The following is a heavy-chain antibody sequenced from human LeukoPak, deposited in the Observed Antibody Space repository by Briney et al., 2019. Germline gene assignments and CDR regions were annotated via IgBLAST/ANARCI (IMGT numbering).Heavy chain of an antibody. CDR3: ARDDEYSSGWYGIDY. D-gene: IGHD6-19*01. V-gene: IGHV1-18*01. CDR1: GYTFTSYG. J-gene: IGHJ4*02. CDR2: ISAYNGNT. Sequence: ASVKVSCKATGYTFTSYGISWVRQAPGQGLEWMGWISAYNGNTNYAQKLQGRVTMTTDTSTSTAYMELRSLRSDDTAVYYCARDDEYSSGWYGIDYWGQGTLVTVSS.